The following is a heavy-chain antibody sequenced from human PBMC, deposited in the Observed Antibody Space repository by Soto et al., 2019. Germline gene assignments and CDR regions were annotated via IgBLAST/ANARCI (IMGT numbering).Heavy chain of an antibody. CDR3: ARVRQGCSANNCYFDP. CDR2: VHISGNS. D-gene: IGHD1-1*01. Sequence: QVHLQESGPGLVAPSGTLSLTCTLSGGSVRAPDWWNWVRQSQDKGLERIAEVHISGNSNYNPSLRSRVSVSIDSSKNQFYLNLNSVTAADTAIYYCARVRQGCSANNCYFDPWGQGTQVTIAS. V-gene: IGHV4-4*02. CDR1: GGSVRAPDW. J-gene: IGHJ5*01.